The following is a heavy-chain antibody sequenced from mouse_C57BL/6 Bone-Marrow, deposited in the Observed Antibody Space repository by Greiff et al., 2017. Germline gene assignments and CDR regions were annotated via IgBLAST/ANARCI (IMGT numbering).Heavy chain of an antibody. Sequence: QVQLQQPGAALVKPGASVKMSCKASGYTFTSYWITWVKQRPGQGLEWIGDIYPGSGSTNYNEKFKSKATLTVDTSSSTAYMQLSSLTSEDSAVYCCAREYYSNPFHYWGQCTTLPVSS. V-gene: IGHV1-55*01. CDR1: GYTFTSYW. D-gene: IGHD2-5*01. CDR3: AREYYSNPFHY. J-gene: IGHJ2*01. CDR2: IYPGSGST.